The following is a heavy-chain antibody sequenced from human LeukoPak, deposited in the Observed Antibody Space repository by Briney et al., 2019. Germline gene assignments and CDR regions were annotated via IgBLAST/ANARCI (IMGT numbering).Heavy chain of an antibody. V-gene: IGHV5-51*01. CDR3: ARCNSSGVDY. CDR1: GYAFSSSW. CDR2: IYPGDSDT. J-gene: IGHJ4*02. D-gene: IGHD6-13*01. Sequence: GEALEISCKGSGYAFSSSWIGWVRQVPGKGLGGVGIIYPGDSDTRYSPSFQGQVTISADKSISTAYLQWSSLKASDTAMYYCARCNSSGVDYWGQGTLVTVSS.